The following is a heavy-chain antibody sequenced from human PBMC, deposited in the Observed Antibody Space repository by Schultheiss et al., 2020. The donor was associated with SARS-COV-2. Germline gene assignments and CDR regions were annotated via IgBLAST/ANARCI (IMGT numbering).Heavy chain of an antibody. CDR1: GFTFSDYY. V-gene: IGHV4-34*01. CDR3: ARGVRTVTTSFDY. J-gene: IGHJ4*02. D-gene: IGHD4-17*01. CDR2: VFHSGST. Sequence: GSLRLSCAASGFTFSDYYMSWVRQAPGKGLEWIGHVFHSGSTFYNPSLKSRVAISVDTSKNQFSLKVSSVTAADTAVYYCARGVRTVTTSFDYWGQGTLVTVSS.